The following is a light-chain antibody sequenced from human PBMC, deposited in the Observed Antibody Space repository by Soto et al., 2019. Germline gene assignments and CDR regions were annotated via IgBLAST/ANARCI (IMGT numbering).Light chain of an antibody. Sequence: QSVLTQPASVSGSPGQSITISCTGTSSDVGGYNYVSWYQQHPGKAPKLMIYDVSNRPSGVFNRFLASKSGNTAPRTISGLQVEDEADYYCSSYTSSSTGVFGTGTKVTVL. J-gene: IGLJ1*01. CDR2: DVS. CDR3: SSYTSSSTGV. V-gene: IGLV2-14*01. CDR1: SSDVGGYNY.